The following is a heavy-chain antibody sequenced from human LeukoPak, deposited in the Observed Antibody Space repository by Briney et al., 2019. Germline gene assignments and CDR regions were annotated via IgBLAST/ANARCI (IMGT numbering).Heavy chain of an antibody. CDR1: GFTFSSYS. Sequence: GGSLRLSCAAYGFTFSSYSMNWVRQAAGKGLEWVSYISSSSSTIYYADSVKGRFTISRDNAKNSLYLQMNSLRAEDTAVYYCARDLFPEAAAGSYYFDYWGQGTLVTVSS. D-gene: IGHD6-13*01. CDR2: ISSSSSTI. V-gene: IGHV3-48*01. CDR3: ARDLFPEAAAGSYYFDY. J-gene: IGHJ4*02.